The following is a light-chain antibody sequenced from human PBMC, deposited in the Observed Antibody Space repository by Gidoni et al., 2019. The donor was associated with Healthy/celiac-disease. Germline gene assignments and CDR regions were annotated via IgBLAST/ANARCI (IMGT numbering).Light chain of an antibody. V-gene: IGKV1-39*01. CDR1: QSISSY. J-gene: IGKJ1*01. CDR3: QQSYSTPRT. Sequence: DIQLTQSPSSLSASVGDRVTITCRASQSISSYLNWYQQKPGKAPKLRIYAASSLQRWVPSRFSGSVSGTDFTLTISSLQPEDFATYYCQQSYSTPRTFGQGTKVEIK. CDR2: AAS.